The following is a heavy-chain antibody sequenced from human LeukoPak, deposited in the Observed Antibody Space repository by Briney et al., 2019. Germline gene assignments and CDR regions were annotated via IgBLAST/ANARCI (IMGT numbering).Heavy chain of an antibody. V-gene: IGHV3-48*03. D-gene: IGHD3-10*01. CDR1: GFXLSSYD. Sequence: GGSLRLSCAASGFXLSSYDINWVRQAPGKGLEWVSYISSSGSSIYYADSVKGRFIISRDNAKNSVYLQMNSLRAEDTAVYYCVRARSGAYWGQGTLVTVSS. CDR2: ISSSGSSI. J-gene: IGHJ4*02. CDR3: VRARSGAY.